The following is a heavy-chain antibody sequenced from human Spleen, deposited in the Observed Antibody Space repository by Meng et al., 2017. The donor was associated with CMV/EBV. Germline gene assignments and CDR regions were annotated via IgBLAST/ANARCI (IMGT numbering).Heavy chain of an antibody. CDR1: GYTFTRYY. CDR2: INPSGGST. CDR3: ARDRYYYDSTGYYDH. D-gene: IGHD3-22*01. J-gene: IGHJ5*02. Sequence: ASVKVSCKASGYTFTRYYMHWVRQAPGQGLEWMGIINPSGGSTTYAQKFQGRVTMTRDTSISTAYMELNRLRSDDTAVYYCARDRYYYDSTGYYDHWGQGTLVTVSS. V-gene: IGHV1-46*01.